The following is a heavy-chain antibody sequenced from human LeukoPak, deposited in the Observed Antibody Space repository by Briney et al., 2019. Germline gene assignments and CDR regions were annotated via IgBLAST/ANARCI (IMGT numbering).Heavy chain of an antibody. D-gene: IGHD6-13*01. CDR2: IWYDGSNK. J-gene: IGHJ3*02. V-gene: IGHV3-33*01. Sequence: PGGSLRLSCAASGFTFSSYGMHWVRQAPGKGLEWVAVIWYDGSNKYYADSVKGRFTISRDNSKNTLYLQMNSLRAEDTAVYYCARSYSSSWSHDAFDIWGQGTMVAVSS. CDR1: GFTFSSYG. CDR3: ARSYSSSWSHDAFDI.